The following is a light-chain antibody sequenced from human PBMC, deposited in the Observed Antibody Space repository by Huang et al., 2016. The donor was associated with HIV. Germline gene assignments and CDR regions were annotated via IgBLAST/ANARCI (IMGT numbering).Light chain of an antibody. CDR1: QDISTN. V-gene: IGKV1-9*01. Sequence: IQLTQSPSSLSASVGDRVTITCRASQDISTNLAWYQQKPGEAPKVLIYAASTLQSGVPSRFSGSVSGIYFTLTITNLQPEDFTTYYCQRLNNYPITFGQGTRLDMK. J-gene: IGKJ5*01. CDR3: QRLNNYPIT. CDR2: AAS.